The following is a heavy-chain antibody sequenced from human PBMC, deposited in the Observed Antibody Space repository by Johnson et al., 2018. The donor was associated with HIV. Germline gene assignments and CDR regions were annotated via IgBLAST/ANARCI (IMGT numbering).Heavy chain of an antibody. J-gene: IGHJ3*02. D-gene: IGHD3-22*01. CDR3: ARGHDYYDSSGYLHAFDI. Sequence: EVQLVESGGGVIRPGGSLRLACAASGFTFDDHGMNWVRQVPGKGLEWVSGINWNGDNTGYADSVKGRFIISRDNAKNSLYLQMNSLRAEDTALYYCARGHDYYDSSGYLHAFDIWGQGTVVTVSS. V-gene: IGHV3-20*04. CDR2: INWNGDNT. CDR1: GFTFDDHG.